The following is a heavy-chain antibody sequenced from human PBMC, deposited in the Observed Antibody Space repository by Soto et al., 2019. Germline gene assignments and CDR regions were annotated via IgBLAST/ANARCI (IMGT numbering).Heavy chain of an antibody. CDR3: ARQGGYYYYGMDV. J-gene: IGHJ6*02. CDR1: GYSFNTYW. CDR2: IDPGDSNT. Sequence: EVQLVQSGAEVKKPGESLTISCKTSGYSFNTYWISWVRQVPGKGLEWMGRIDPGDSNTNYSPSSQGHVTLSVDKSIGTAYLQWSSLKASDTATYYCARQGGYYYYGMDVWGQGTAVTVSS. V-gene: IGHV5-10-1*03. D-gene: IGHD2-15*01.